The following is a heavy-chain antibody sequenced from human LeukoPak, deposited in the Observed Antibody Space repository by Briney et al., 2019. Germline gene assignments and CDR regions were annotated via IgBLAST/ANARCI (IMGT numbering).Heavy chain of an antibody. V-gene: IGHV4-59*01. CDR1: GGSISSYY. CDR2: IYYSGST. CDR3: ARVSGSSWSAEYFQH. D-gene: IGHD6-13*01. Sequence: SETLSLTCTVSGGSISSYYGSWIAHPPGKGLEWIGYIYYSGSTNYNPSLKSRVTISVDTSKNQFSLKLSSVTAADTAVYYCARVSGSSWSAEYFQHWGQGTLVTVSS. J-gene: IGHJ1*01.